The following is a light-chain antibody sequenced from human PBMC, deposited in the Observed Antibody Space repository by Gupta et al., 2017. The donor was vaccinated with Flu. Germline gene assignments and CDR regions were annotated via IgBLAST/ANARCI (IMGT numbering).Light chain of an antibody. CDR3: QQYNNWPPRDS. CDR1: QSVSSN. CDR2: GAS. J-gene: IGKJ2*03. V-gene: IGKV3-15*01. Sequence: EIVMTQSPATLSVSPGERAPLSCRASQSVSSNLAWYQQTPGQAPRLLIYGASTRATGIPAGFSGSGSGTEFTLTISSLQSEDFAVYYCQQYNNWPPRDSFGQGTKLEIK.